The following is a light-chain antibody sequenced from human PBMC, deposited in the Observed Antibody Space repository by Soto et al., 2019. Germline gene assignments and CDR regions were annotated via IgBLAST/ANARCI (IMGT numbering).Light chain of an antibody. V-gene: IGLV1-47*02. CDR2: ANN. J-gene: IGLJ2*01. CDR1: ISNIGSNY. CDR3: TAWDDNLSLVV. Sequence: QSVLTQPPSASGTPGQRVTISCSGTISNIGSNYVYWYQQLPGTAPKLLIYANNHRPSGVPDRFSGSKSGTSASLAISGLQSEDEADYYCTAWDDNLSLVVFGGGTKLTVL.